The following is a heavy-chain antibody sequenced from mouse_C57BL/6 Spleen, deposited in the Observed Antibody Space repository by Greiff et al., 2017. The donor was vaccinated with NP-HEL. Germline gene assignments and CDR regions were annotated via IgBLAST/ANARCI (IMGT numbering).Heavy chain of an antibody. CDR2: ISSGGSYT. CDR1: GFTFSSYG. D-gene: IGHD2-4*01. V-gene: IGHV5-6*01. Sequence: DVQLVESGGDLVKPGGSLKLSCAASGFTFSSYGMSWVRQTPDKRLEWVATISSGGSYTYYPDSVKGRFTISRDNAKNTLYLQMSSLKSEDTAMYYCARDYDSHFDYWGQGTTLTVSS. J-gene: IGHJ2*01. CDR3: ARDYDSHFDY.